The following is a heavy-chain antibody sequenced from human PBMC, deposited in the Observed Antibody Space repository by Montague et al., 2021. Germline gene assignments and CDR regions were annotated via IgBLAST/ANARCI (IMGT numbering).Heavy chain of an antibody. D-gene: IGHD6-25*01. J-gene: IGHJ6*03. Sequence: SETLSLTCTVFGDSINTYSWSWIRQPAGKGLEWIGRLSNGGSTNSNPSLKSRVSMSVDTSKNQFSLKLSSVTAADTAVYFCARDTVGASGYVYDYYMDVWGRGTTVTVSS. V-gene: IGHV4-4*07. CDR2: LSNGGST. CDR3: ARDTVGASGYVYDYYMDV. CDR1: GDSINTYS.